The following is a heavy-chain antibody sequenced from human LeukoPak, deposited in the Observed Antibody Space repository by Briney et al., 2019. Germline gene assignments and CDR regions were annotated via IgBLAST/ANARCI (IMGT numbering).Heavy chain of an antibody. CDR2: IKQDGSEK. CDR3: ARIPRPPYYHFDY. D-gene: IGHD3-3*02. J-gene: IGHJ4*02. CDR1: RFTFSSYW. V-gene: IGHV3-7*01. Sequence: GGSLRLSCVVSRFTFSSYWMSWVRQAPGKGLEWVANIKQDGSEKYYVDSVKGRFTISRDNAKNSLYLQMNSLRAEDTAVYYCARIPRPPYYHFDYWGQGTLVTVSS.